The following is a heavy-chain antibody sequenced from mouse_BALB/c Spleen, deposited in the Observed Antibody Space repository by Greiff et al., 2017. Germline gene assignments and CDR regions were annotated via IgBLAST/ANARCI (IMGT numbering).Heavy chain of an antibody. Sequence: EVQLQQSGPGLVKPSQSLSLTCTVTGYSITSDYAWNWIRQFPGNKLEWMGYISYSGSTSYNPSLKSRISITRDTSKNQFFLQLNSVTTEDTATYYCAKLFPYAMDYWGQGTSVTVSS. D-gene: IGHD1-1*01. V-gene: IGHV3-2*02. CDR1: GYSITSDYA. CDR3: AKLFPYAMDY. J-gene: IGHJ4*01. CDR2: ISYSGST.